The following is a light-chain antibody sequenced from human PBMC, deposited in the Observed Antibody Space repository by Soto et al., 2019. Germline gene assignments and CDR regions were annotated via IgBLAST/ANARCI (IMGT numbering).Light chain of an antibody. CDR2: DAS. J-gene: IGKJ1*01. V-gene: IGKV3-11*01. Sequence: EIVLTQSPATLSLSPGEIATHSCRASQSVSSYLAWYQQKPGQAPRLLIYDASNRATGIPARFSGSGSGTDFTLTISSLEPEGFAVYYCQQRSNWPPWTFGQGTKVEIK. CDR1: QSVSSY. CDR3: QQRSNWPPWT.